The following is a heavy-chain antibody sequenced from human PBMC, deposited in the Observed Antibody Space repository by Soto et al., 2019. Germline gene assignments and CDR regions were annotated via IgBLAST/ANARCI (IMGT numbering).Heavy chain of an antibody. CDR2: ISGSGGST. J-gene: IGHJ5*02. CDR1: GFTFSSYA. Sequence: GGSLRLSCAASGFTFSSYAMSWVRQAPGKGLEWVSAISGSGGSTYYADSVKGRFTISRDNSKNTLYLQMNSLRAEDTAVYYCAKDLNYDFSTSNWFDPWGQGTLVTVSS. CDR3: AKDLNYDFSTSNWFDP. D-gene: IGHD3-3*01. V-gene: IGHV3-23*01.